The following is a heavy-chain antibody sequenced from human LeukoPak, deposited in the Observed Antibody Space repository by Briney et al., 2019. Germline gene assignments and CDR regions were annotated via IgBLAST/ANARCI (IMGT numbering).Heavy chain of an antibody. D-gene: IGHD3-10*01. CDR1: GDSINNYY. Sequence: SETLSLTCTVSGDSINNYYWSWIRQPPGKGLEWIGNINYSGSSNSNPSLKSRATISVDMSRKHFFLDLISVTAADTAVYYCARAVHYSGTSDQYTGGWYYFDFWGQGTRVTVSS. V-gene: IGHV4-59*01. CDR2: INYSGSS. J-gene: IGHJ4*02. CDR3: ARAVHYSGTSDQYTGGWYYFDF.